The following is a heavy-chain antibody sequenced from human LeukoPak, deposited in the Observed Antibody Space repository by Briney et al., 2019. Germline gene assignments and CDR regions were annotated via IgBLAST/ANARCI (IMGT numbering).Heavy chain of an antibody. D-gene: IGHD3-22*01. CDR2: IKQDGSEK. V-gene: IGHV3-7*01. CDR3: ARYDSSGFFYVCAFDC. CDR1: GFTFSSYW. J-gene: IGHJ4*02. Sequence: QSGGSLRLSCAASGFTFSSYWMSWVRQAPGKGLEWVANIKQDGSEKKYVDSVKGRFTISRDNAKNSLYLQMNSLRAEDTAVYYCARYDSSGFFYVCAFDCWGQGTLVTVSS.